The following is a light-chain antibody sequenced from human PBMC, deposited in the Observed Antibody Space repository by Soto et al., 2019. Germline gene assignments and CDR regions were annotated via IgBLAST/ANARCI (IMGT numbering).Light chain of an antibody. CDR2: AAS. CDR1: QSISNY. CDR3: RQSYSTPYT. J-gene: IGKJ2*01. Sequence: DIQMTQSPSSLSASVGDSVTITCRASQSISNYLNWYQQKPGKAPSLLIYAASTLQSGVPSRFSGSASGTDFTLTINSLQPEDFATYYCRQSYSTPYTFGQGTKLEIK. V-gene: IGKV1-39*01.